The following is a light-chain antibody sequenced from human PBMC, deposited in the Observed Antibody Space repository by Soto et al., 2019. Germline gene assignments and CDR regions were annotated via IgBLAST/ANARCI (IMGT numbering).Light chain of an antibody. CDR2: EVT. V-gene: IGLV2-14*01. CDR3: SSYTSSAPRV. J-gene: IGLJ3*02. Sequence: QSALTQPASVSGSPGQSITISCTGTSNDVGGYNFVSWYQQHPGTAPKLMIYEVTNRPSGVSNRFSGSKSGNTASLTISGLQAEDEADYYCSSYTSSAPRVFGGGTKLTVL. CDR1: SNDVGGYNF.